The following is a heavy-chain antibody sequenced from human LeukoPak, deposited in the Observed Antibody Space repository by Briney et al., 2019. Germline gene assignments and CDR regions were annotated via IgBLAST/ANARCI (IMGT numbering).Heavy chain of an antibody. CDR2: ISWNSGSI. CDR3: VTKEPSTSGWSY. V-gene: IGHV3-9*01. CDR1: GFTFSSYA. Sequence: GGSLRLSCAASGFTFSSYAMHWVRQAPGKGLEWVSGISWNSGSIGYVDSVKGRFTISRDNAENSVYLQMNDLRAEDTGVYYCVTKEPSTSGWSYWGQGTLVTVSS. J-gene: IGHJ4*02. D-gene: IGHD6-19*01.